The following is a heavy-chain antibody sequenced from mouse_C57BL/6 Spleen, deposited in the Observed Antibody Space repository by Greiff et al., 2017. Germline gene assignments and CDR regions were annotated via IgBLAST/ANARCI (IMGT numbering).Heavy chain of an antibody. CDR3: SSSNYDWYFDG. V-gene: IGHV1-15*01. CDR1: GYTFTDYE. Sequence: VQLQQSGAELVRPGASVTLSCKASGYTFTDYEMHWVKQTPVHGLEWIGAIDPETGGTAYNQKFKGKAILTADKSSSTAYMELRSLTSEDSAVYYCSSSNYDWYFDGWGTGTTVTVSS. J-gene: IGHJ1*03. CDR2: IDPETGGT. D-gene: IGHD2-5*01.